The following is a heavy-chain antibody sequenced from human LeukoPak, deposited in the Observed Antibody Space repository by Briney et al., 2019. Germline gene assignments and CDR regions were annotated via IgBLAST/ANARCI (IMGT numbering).Heavy chain of an antibody. V-gene: IGHV3-23*01. J-gene: IGHJ4*02. CDR1: GFTFSSYG. CDR2: ISGSGGST. Sequence: GGSLRLSCAASGFTFSSYGMSWVRQAPGKGLEWVSAISGSGGSTCYADSVKGRFTISRDNSKNTLYLQMNSLRAEDTAVYYCAKDKGSRILTGYQSFDYWGQGTLVTVSS. CDR3: AKDKGSRILTGYQSFDY. D-gene: IGHD3-9*01.